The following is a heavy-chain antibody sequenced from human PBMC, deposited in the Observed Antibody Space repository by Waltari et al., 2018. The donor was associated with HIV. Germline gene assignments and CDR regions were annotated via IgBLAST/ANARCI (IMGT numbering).Heavy chain of an antibody. Sequence: QLVESGGGVVQPGGSLRLSCAASGVILSNSGLHWVLQAPGKGLEWVAFILYDGISKYYTESVKGRFTISRDKSKKTVFLQMNSLRPDDTAVYYCAKDLKTMLRGGGLDPWGQGTLVTVSS. CDR3: AKDLKTMLRGGGLDP. CDR1: GVILSNSG. J-gene: IGHJ5*02. V-gene: IGHV3-30*02. D-gene: IGHD3-10*01. CDR2: ILYDGISK.